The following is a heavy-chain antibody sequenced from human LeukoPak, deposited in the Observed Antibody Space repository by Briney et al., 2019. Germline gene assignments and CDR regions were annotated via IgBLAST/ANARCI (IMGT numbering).Heavy chain of an antibody. J-gene: IGHJ3*02. CDR2: ISYDGSNK. V-gene: IGHV3-30-3*01. CDR3: ARDGLELRAFDI. D-gene: IGHD1-7*01. Sequence: PGGSLRLSCAASGFTFNSYAMHRVRQAPGKGLEWVAVISYDGSNKYYADSVKGRFTISRDNSKNTLYLQMNSLRAEDTAVYYCARDGLELRAFDIWGQGTMVTVSS. CDR1: GFTFNSYA.